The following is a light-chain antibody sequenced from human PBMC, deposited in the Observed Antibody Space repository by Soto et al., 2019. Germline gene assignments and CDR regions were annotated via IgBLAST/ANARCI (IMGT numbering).Light chain of an antibody. CDR1: SSDVGGYKH. Sequence: QSALTQPASVSGSPRQSITISCTGTSSDVGGYKHVSWYQQHPGKVPKLIIYGVSNRPSGVSSRFSGSKSGNTASLTISGLQAEDEADYYCSSYTSSNTYVFGTGTKLTVL. J-gene: IGLJ1*01. CDR2: GVS. CDR3: SSYTSSNTYV. V-gene: IGLV2-14*01.